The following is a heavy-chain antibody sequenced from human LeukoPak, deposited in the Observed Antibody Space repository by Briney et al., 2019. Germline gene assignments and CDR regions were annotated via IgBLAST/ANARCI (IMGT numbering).Heavy chain of an antibody. CDR2: IIPIFGTA. D-gene: IGHD3-22*01. V-gene: IGHV1-69*01. CDR1: GGTFSSYA. Sequence: SVTVSCTASGGTFSSYAISWVRQAPGQGLEWMGGIIPIFGTANYAQKFQGRVTITADESTSTAYMELSSLRSEDTAVYYCARDPLPTYYDSSGYSDYWGQGTLVTVSS. CDR3: ARDPLPTYYDSSGYSDY. J-gene: IGHJ4*02.